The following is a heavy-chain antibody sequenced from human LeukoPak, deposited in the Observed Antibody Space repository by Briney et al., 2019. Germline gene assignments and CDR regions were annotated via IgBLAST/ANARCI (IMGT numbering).Heavy chain of an antibody. J-gene: IGHJ4*02. V-gene: IGHV3-21*01. Sequence: GGSLRLSCAASGFTFSYYSMHWVRQAPGKGLEWVASITLSSNYISYADSLKGRVTISRDNAKNSLYLQMSSLRAEDTAVYYCARWADYGDNFDYWGQGSQVIVSS. CDR2: ITLSSNYI. CDR1: GFTFSYYS. D-gene: IGHD4-17*01. CDR3: ARWADYGDNFDY.